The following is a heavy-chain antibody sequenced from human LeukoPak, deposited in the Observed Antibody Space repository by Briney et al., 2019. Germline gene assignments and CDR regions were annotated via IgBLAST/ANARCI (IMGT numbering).Heavy chain of an antibody. CDR1: GGSISSNSYY. V-gene: IGHV4-39*07. J-gene: IGHJ4*02. Sequence: SETLSLTCTVSGGSISSNSYYWGWLRQPPGKGLEWIGSIYYSGSTYYNPSLRSRATISVDTSKNQFSLKLSSVTAADTAGSXXXXXXXXXTFGGPTSLYYFDYWGQGTLVTVSS. D-gene: IGHD3-16*01. CDR3: XXXXXXXTFGGPTSLYYFDY. CDR2: IYYSGST.